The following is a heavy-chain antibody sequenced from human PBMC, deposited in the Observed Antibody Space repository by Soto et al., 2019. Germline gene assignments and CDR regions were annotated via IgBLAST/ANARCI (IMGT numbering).Heavy chain of an antibody. CDR1: GGTFSSYA. D-gene: IGHD3-3*01. J-gene: IGHJ6*02. CDR2: IIPIFGTA. CDR3: ARVSEDFWSGSYYYYGMDV. V-gene: IGHV1-69*13. Sequence: SVKFSCKASGGTFSSYAISWVRQAPGQGLEWMGGIIPIFGTANYAQKFQGRVTITADESTSTAYMELSSLRSEDTAVYYCARVSEDFWSGSYYYYGMDVWGQGTTVTVSS.